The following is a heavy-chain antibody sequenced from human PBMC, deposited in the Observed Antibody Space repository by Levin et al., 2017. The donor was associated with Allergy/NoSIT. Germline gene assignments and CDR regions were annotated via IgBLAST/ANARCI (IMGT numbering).Heavy chain of an antibody. Sequence: PGGSLRLSCAASGFTVSSNYMSWVRQAPGKGLEWVSVIYSGGSTYYADSVKGRFTISRDNSKNTLYLQMNSLRAEDTAVYYCARDCPDPPVPIGYWGQGTLVTVSS. D-gene: IGHD2-21*01. CDR3: ARDCPDPPVPIGY. CDR1: GFTVSSNY. J-gene: IGHJ4*02. V-gene: IGHV3-66*02. CDR2: IYSGGST.